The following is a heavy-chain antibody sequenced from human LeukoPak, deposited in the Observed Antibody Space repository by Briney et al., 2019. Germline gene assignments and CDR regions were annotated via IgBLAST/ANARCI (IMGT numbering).Heavy chain of an antibody. J-gene: IGHJ4*02. CDR2: IYYSGSS. CDR1: GGSISSSSYY. V-gene: IGHV4-39*01. D-gene: IGHD3-22*01. CDR3: ARRGYDSSGYYLVS. Sequence: SETLSLTCTVSGGSISSSSYYWGWIRQPPGKGLEWIGSIYYSGSSYYNPSLKSRVTMSVDTSKNQFSLKLSSVTAADTAVYYCARRGYDSSGYYLVSWGQGTLVTVSS.